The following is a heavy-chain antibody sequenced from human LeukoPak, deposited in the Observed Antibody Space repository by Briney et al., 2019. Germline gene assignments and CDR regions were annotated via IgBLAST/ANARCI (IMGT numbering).Heavy chain of an antibody. V-gene: IGHV3-7*01. CDR3: ARDSPYSAGGQPADY. CDR2: IKQDGSEK. D-gene: IGHD6-13*01. J-gene: IGHJ4*02. Sequence: PGGSLRLSCAASGFTFTTYWMSWVRQAPGKGLEWMANIKQDGSEKYYVDSVKGRFTISRDNAKNSLFLQMSSLRDEDTAVYYCARDSPYSAGGQPADYWGQGTLVTVSS. CDR1: GFTFTTYW.